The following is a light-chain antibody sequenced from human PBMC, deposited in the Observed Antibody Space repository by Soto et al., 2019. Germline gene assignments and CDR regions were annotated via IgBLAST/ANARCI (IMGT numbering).Light chain of an antibody. V-gene: IGKV1-5*03. CDR2: EAS. CDR3: QQYNGYWT. J-gene: IGKJ1*01. CDR1: QSISDS. Sequence: DIQMTQSPSTLSASVGDRVTITCRASQSISDSLAWYQQKPGKAPNLLIYEASSLKSGVQTRFSGSRSGKAYTLTISRLQPDDFATYHGQQYNGYWTFVQGTKVEIK.